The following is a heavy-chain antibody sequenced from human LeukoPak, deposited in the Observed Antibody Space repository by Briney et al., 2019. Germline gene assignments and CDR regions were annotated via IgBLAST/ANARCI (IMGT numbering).Heavy chain of an antibody. Sequence: GGPLRLSCAASGFTFSTYWMTWVRQAPGQGLEGVASIKEEESEKNYVDSVKGRFTISRDNSKTTLSLQMNSLRAEDTAVYYCARDGCGNNYMDVWGKGTTVTVSS. CDR3: ARDGCGNNYMDV. J-gene: IGHJ6*03. V-gene: IGHV3-7*03. CDR1: GFTFSTYW. D-gene: IGHD1/OR15-1a*01. CDR2: IKEEESEK.